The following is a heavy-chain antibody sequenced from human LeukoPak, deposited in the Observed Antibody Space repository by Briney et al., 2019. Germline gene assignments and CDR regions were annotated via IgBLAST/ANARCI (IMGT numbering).Heavy chain of an antibody. D-gene: IGHD6-13*01. V-gene: IGHV3-30*01. CDR1: AFTFSYYA. CDR2: ISYDGSDE. Sequence: GRSLRLSCAASAFTFSYYAVHWVRQAPGKGIEWVAGISYDGSDEYYAESVKGRFTISRDNSKNTLYLQMNSLRPEDSSVYYCARDVEQLVLSSAFDIWGQGTMVTVSS. CDR3: ARDVEQLVLSSAFDI. J-gene: IGHJ3*02.